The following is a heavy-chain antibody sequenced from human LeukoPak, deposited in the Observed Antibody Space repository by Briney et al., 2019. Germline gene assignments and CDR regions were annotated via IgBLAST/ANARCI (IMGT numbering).Heavy chain of an antibody. J-gene: IGHJ4*02. D-gene: IGHD3-22*01. CDR2: IWYDGTNK. CDR3: ARDRRAYYYDNSGYLDS. CDR1: GFTFSNYG. V-gene: IGHV3-33*01. Sequence: GGSLRLSCAASGFTFSNYGMHWVSQAPGKGLEWVALIWYDGTNKYYADSVKGRFTISRDNSKNTLYLQMNSLRAEDTAVYSCARDRRAYYYDNSGYLDSWGQGTLVTVSS.